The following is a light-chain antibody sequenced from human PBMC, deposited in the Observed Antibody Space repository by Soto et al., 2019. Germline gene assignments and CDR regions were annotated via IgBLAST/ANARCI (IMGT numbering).Light chain of an antibody. V-gene: IGLV2-8*01. CDR2: EVN. CDR3: SSYAGTNNLGV. CDR1: SSDIGGYNF. J-gene: IGLJ3*02. Sequence: QSVLTQPPSASGSPGQSVTISCTGTSSDIGGYNFVSWYQQHPGKAPKLIIYEVNKRPSGVPDRFSGSKSGNTASLTVSGLQADDEGDYYCSSYAGTNNLGVFGGGTKLT.